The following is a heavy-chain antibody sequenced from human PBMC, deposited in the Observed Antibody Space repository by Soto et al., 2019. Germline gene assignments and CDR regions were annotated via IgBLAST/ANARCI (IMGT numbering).Heavy chain of an antibody. CDR1: GGTFSSYA. J-gene: IGHJ5*02. D-gene: IGHD1-7*01. CDR2: IIPIFGTA. CDR3: ARVPGTLTWGNWFDP. Sequence: GASVKVSCKASGGTFSSYAISWVRQAPGQGLEWMGGIIPIFGTANYAQKFQGRVTITADKSTSTAYMELSSLRSEDTAVYYCARVPGTLTWGNWFDPWGQGTLVTVSS. V-gene: IGHV1-69*06.